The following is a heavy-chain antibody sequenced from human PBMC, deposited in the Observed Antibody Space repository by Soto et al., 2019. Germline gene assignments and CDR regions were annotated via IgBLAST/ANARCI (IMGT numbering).Heavy chain of an antibody. CDR3: TTWPSCSSTSCYPFDY. V-gene: IGHV3-15*01. D-gene: IGHD2-2*01. Sequence: PVGSLRLSCAASGFTFSNAWMSWVRQAPGKGLEWVGRIKSKTDGGTTDYAAPVKGRFTISRDDSKNTLYLQMNSLRTEDTAVYYCTTWPSCSSTSCYPFDYWGQGTLVTVSS. CDR2: IKSKTDGGTT. CDR1: GFTFSNAW. J-gene: IGHJ4*02.